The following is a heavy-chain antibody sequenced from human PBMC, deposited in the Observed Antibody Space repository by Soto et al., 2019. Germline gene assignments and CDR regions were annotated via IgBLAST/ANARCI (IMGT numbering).Heavy chain of an antibody. Sequence: SETLSLTCTVPGGSISSTSYYWGWIRQTPGKGLEWIASIYYSGSTYYNPSLKSRVSISVDTSKNQFSLKLASVTAADTAVYYCARDPPSSGATHNSFDYWGQGTLVTVSS. D-gene: IGHD2-15*01. V-gene: IGHV4-39*02. CDR2: IYYSGST. CDR1: GGSISSTSYY. CDR3: ARDPPSSGATHNSFDY. J-gene: IGHJ4*02.